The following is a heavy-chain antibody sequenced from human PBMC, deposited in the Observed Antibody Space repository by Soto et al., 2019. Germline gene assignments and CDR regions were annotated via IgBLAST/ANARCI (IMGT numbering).Heavy chain of an antibody. CDR1: RYSLKSYV. CDR3: ARDVHGRGDYDFWSGYDDY. Sequence: ASCRYSLKSYVMDRFSQNAGKGPEWVAVISYDGSNKYYADSVKGRFNISRDNSKNTLYLQMNSLRAEDTAVYYCARDVHGRGDYDFWSGYDDYWGQGTLVTVFS. V-gene: IGHV3-30-3*01. CDR2: ISYDGSNK. D-gene: IGHD3-3*01. J-gene: IGHJ4*02.